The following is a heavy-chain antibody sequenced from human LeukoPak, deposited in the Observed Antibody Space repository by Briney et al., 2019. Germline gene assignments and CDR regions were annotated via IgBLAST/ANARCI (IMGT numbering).Heavy chain of an antibody. V-gene: IGHV3-21*01. Sequence: GGSLRLSCAASGSTFSSYSMNWVRQAPGKGLEWVSSISSSSSYIYYADSVKGRFTISRDNDKNSLYLQMNSLRAEDTAVYYCARDAGYCSSTSCHIPSGWGQGTLVTVSS. CDR2: ISSSSSYI. D-gene: IGHD2-2*02. CDR3: ARDAGYCSSTSCHIPSG. CDR1: GSTFSSYS. J-gene: IGHJ4*02.